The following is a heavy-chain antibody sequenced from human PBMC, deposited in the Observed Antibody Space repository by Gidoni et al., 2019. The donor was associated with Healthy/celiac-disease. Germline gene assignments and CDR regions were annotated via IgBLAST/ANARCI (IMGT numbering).Heavy chain of an antibody. V-gene: IGHV3-23*01. CDR3: AKDLGMRSGWDLGY. D-gene: IGHD6-19*01. Sequence: EVQLLESGGGLVQPGGSLRLSCAASGFTFGSYAMSWVRQAPGKGLEWVSAISGSGGSTYYADSVKGRFTISRDNSKNTLYLQMNSLRAEDTAVYYCAKDLGMRSGWDLGYWGQGTLVTVSS. CDR2: ISGSGGST. CDR1: GFTFGSYA. J-gene: IGHJ4*02.